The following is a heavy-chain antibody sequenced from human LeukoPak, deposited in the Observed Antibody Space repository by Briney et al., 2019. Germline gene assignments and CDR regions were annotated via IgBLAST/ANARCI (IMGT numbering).Heavy chain of an antibody. CDR3: AKDLGPATANWFDP. CDR1: GITFSSYS. D-gene: IGHD2-21*02. CDR2: ISSSSSII. Sequence: GGSLRLSCAASGITFSSYSMNWIRQAPGKGLECISYISSSSSIIHYADSVKGRFTISRDNAKNSLYLQMDSLRAEDTAVYYCAKDLGPATANWFDPWGQGTLVTVSS. V-gene: IGHV3-48*01. J-gene: IGHJ5*02.